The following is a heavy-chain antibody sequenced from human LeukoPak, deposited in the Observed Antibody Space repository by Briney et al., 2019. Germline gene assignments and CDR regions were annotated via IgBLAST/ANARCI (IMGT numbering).Heavy chain of an antibody. Sequence: PGGSLRLSCAASGFTFSSYAMHWVRQAPGKGLEWVAVISYDGSNKYYADSVKGRFTISRDNSKNTLYLQMNSLKAEDTAVYYCAKPSSGYGSFDSWGQGTLVTVSS. D-gene: IGHD6-19*01. V-gene: IGHV3-30*04. CDR1: GFTFSSYA. J-gene: IGHJ4*02. CDR3: AKPSSGYGSFDS. CDR2: ISYDGSNK.